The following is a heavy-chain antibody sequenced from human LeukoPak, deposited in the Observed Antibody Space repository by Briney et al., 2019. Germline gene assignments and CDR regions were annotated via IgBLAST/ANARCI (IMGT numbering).Heavy chain of an antibody. Sequence: GGSLRLSCAASGFTFSNYAMTWVRQGPGKGLEWVSTISGSGGSTHYADSVKGRFIISRDNSKITLYLQMNTLRAEDTAVYYCATMDYGDYVFYGMALDYWGQGTLVTVSS. J-gene: IGHJ4*02. D-gene: IGHD4-17*01. CDR3: ATMDYGDYVFYGMALDY. V-gene: IGHV3-23*01. CDR1: GFTFSNYA. CDR2: ISGSGGST.